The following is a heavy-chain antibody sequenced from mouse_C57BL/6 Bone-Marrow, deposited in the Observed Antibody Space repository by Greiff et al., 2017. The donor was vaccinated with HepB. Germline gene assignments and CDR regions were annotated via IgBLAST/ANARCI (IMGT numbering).Heavy chain of an antibody. J-gene: IGHJ4*01. CDR1: GYTFTDYY. V-gene: IGHV1-19*01. D-gene: IGHD1-3*01. Sequence: EVQLQQSGPVLVKPGASVKMSCKASGYTFTDYYMNWVKQSHGKSLEWIGVIYPYNGGTSYNQKFKGKATLTVDKSSSTAYMELNSLTSEDSAVYYWASSGLVEGGAMDYWGQGTSVTVSS. CDR2: IYPYNGGT. CDR3: ASSGLVEGGAMDY.